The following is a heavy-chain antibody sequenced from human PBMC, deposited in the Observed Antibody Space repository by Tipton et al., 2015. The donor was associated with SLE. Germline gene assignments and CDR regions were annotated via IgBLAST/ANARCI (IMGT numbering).Heavy chain of an antibody. CDR3: AKEGSVVGVEGFDS. Sequence: RSLRLSCAASGFNFSNFGMHWVRQAPGKGLEWVAFIWYSGSHKYHADSVKGRFTISRDNSKNTLDLQMNSLRAEDTAVYYCAKEGSVVGVEGFDSWGQGTLVTVSS. D-gene: IGHD1-26*01. J-gene: IGHJ4*02. V-gene: IGHV3-33*06. CDR2: IWYSGSHK. CDR1: GFNFSNFG.